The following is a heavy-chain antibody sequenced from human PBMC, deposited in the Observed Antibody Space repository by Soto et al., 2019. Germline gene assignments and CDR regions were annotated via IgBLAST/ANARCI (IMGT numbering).Heavy chain of an antibody. CDR3: ARGGASVTPPFDS. V-gene: IGHV3-11*01. J-gene: IGHJ4*02. CDR1: GFAFSDPY. D-gene: IGHD4-17*01. Sequence: QVQLVESGGGLVKPGGSLRLSCAASGFAFSDPYMSWIRQAPGKGLEWISYISSSGSTIYYADSVKGRFTISRDNAKKSLYLQMDSLTADDTAAYYGARGGASVTPPFDSWGQGTQVTVSS. CDR2: ISSSGSTI.